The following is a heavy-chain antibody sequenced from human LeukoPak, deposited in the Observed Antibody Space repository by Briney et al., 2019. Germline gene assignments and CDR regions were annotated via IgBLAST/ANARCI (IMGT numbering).Heavy chain of an antibody. CDR1: GGSFSGYY. D-gene: IGHD2-2*01. CDR3: ARDRSDQYDFDI. Sequence: SETLSLTCAVYGGSFSGYYWSWIRQPPGKRLEWIGYIHHSGSSNYNPSLKSRVTMSVDTSKNQFFLKLNSVTAADTAVYSCARDRSDQYDFDIWGQGTTVIVSS. V-gene: IGHV4-59*01. CDR2: IHHSGSS. J-gene: IGHJ3*02.